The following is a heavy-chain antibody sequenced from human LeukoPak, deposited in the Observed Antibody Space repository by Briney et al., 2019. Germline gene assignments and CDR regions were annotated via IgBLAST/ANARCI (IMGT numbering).Heavy chain of an antibody. CDR1: GYTFTSYG. Sequence: ALVKVSCKPSGYTFTSYGISWVRQAPGQGLEWMGWISAYNGITNYAQNLQGRVTMTTDTSTSTAYMELWSPRFDDTAVYYCARDGGYDYSLCLYWGQGTLVTVSS. J-gene: IGHJ4*02. V-gene: IGHV1-18*01. CDR3: ARDGGYDYSLCLY. CDR2: ISAYNGIT. D-gene: IGHD5-12*01.